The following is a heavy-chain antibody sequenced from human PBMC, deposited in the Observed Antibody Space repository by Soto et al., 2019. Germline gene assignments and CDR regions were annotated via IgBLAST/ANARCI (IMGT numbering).Heavy chain of an antibody. V-gene: IGHV4-34*01. J-gene: IGHJ6*02. D-gene: IGHD6-13*01. Sequence: PSETLSLTCAVYGVSFSGYYWILLRQPPGKGLEWIGEINHSGSTNYNPSLKSRVTISVDTSKNQFSLKLSSVTAADTAVYYCARGLFGSSWNYYYYGMDVWGQGTTVTVSS. CDR2: INHSGST. CDR1: GVSFSGYY. CDR3: ARGLFGSSWNYYYYGMDV.